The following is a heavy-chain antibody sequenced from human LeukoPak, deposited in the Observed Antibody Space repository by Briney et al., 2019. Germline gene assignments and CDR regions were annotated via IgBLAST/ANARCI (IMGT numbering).Heavy chain of an antibody. D-gene: IGHD5-12*01. Sequence: SVKVSCKASGGTSSSYAISWVRQAPGQGLEWMGRIIPILGIANYAQKFQGRVTITADKATSTAYMELSSLRSEDTAVYYCARGGGSTHTGYYYYDYMDVWGQGTTVTVSS. CDR3: ARGGGSTHTGYYYYDYMDV. J-gene: IGHJ6*02. V-gene: IGHV1-69*04. CDR2: IIPILGIA. CDR1: GGTSSSYA.